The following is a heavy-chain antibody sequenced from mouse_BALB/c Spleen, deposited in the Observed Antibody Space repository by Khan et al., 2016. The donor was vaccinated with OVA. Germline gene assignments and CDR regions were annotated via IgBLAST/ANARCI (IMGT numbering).Heavy chain of an antibody. CDR2: INTNTGEP. D-gene: IGHD2-12*01. CDR3: ARGGIRRNGYAMDN. Sequence: QIQLVQSGPELKKPGETVKISCKASGYTFTNYGMNWVKQAPGKGLKWMGWINTNTGEPTYAEEFKGRFAFSLETSASTAYLQINNLKNEDTATYFCARGGIRRNGYAMDNWGQGPSVTDTS. V-gene: IGHV9-3*02. J-gene: IGHJ4*01. CDR1: GYTFTNYG.